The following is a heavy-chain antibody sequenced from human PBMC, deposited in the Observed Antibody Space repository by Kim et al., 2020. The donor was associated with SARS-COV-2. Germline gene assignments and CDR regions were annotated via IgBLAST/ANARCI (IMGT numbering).Heavy chain of an antibody. CDR3: AKDAVWIAARGDYFDY. CDR2: ISYDGSNK. CDR1: GFTFSSYG. J-gene: IGHJ4*02. D-gene: IGHD6-6*01. Sequence: GGSLRLSCAASGFTFSSYGMHWVRQAPGKGLEWVAVISYDGSNKYYADSVKGRFTISRDNSKNTLYLQMNSLRAEDTAVYYCAKDAVWIAARGDYFDYWGQGTLVTVSS. V-gene: IGHV3-30*18.